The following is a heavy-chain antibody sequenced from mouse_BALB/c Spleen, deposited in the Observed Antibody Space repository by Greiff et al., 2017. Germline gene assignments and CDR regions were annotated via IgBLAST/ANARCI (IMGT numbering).Heavy chain of an antibody. J-gene: IGHJ4*01. V-gene: IGHV14-4*02. D-gene: IGHD2-1*01. CDR3: NEGDGNTYAMDY. CDR1: GFNIKDYY. CDR2: IDPENGDT. Sequence: EVQLVESGAELVRSGASVKLSCTASGFNIKDYYMHWVKQRPEQGLEWIGWIDPENGDTEYAPKFQGKATMTADTSSNTAYLQLSSLTSEDTAVYYCNEGDGNTYAMDYWGQGTSVTVSS.